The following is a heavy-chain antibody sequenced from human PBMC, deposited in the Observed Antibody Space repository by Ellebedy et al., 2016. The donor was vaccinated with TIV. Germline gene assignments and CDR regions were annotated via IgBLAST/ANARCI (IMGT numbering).Heavy chain of an antibody. D-gene: IGHD6-13*01. CDR2: ISSSSSFT. Sequence: GESLKISCAASGFTLSDYYMSWIRQAPGKGLEWLSYISSSSSFTNYTDSVKGRFTISRDNAKNSLYLQMNRLRAEDTAVYFCARDLSGSLGRAAAGMGYFDYWGQGTLVTVSS. V-gene: IGHV3-11*06. CDR1: GFTLSDYY. CDR3: ARDLSGSLGRAAAGMGYFDY. J-gene: IGHJ4*02.